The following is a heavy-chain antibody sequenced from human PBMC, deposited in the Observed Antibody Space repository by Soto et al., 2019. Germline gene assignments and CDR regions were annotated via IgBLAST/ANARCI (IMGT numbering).Heavy chain of an antibody. CDR2: MNPNSANT. Sequence: ASVKVSCKASGYTFTSYDINWVRQATGQGLEWMGWMNPNSANTGYAQKFQGRVTMTTNTSIGTAYMELSSLRSEDTAVSYCTRGKRRLEYDFRTYGMDVWGQGTTVTVSS. J-gene: IGHJ6*02. V-gene: IGHV1-8*01. CDR3: TRGKRRLEYDFRTYGMDV. CDR1: GYTFTSYD. D-gene: IGHD3-3*01.